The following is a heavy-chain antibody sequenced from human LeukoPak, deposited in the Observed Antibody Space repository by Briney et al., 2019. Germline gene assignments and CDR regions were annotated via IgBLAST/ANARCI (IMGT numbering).Heavy chain of an antibody. V-gene: IGHV1-18*01. CDR2: ISAYNGNT. Sequence: GASVKVSCKASGYTFTSYGISWVRQAPGQGLEWMGWISAYNGNTNYAQKLQGRVTMTTDTSTSTAYMELRRLRSDDTAVYYCARVTTVTTYYYYGMDVWGQGTTVTVSS. CDR1: GYTFTSYG. J-gene: IGHJ6*02. D-gene: IGHD4-17*01. CDR3: ARVTTVTTYYYYGMDV.